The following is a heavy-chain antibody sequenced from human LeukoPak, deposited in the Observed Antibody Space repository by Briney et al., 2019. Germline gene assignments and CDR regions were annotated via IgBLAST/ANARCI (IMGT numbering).Heavy chain of an antibody. CDR2: INQDGSEK. CDR1: GFSLSNYW. D-gene: IGHD3-10*02. CDR3: AELGITMIGGV. V-gene: IGHV3-7*01. Sequence: GGSLRLSCTASGFSLSNYWMSWVRQAPGKGLEWVANINQDGSEKHYVDSVKGRFTISRDNAKNSLYLQMNSLRAEDTAVYYCAELGITMIGGVWGKGTTVTISS. J-gene: IGHJ6*04.